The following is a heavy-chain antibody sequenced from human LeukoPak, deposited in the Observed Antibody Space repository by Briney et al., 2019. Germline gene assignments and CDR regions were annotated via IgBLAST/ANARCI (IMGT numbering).Heavy chain of an antibody. CDR2: ISGSGGST. D-gene: IGHD6-19*01. V-gene: IGHV3-23*01. CDR1: GFTFSSYA. CDR3: AKVAVAGSGPYWYFDL. Sequence: PGGSLRLSCAASGFTFSSYAMSWVRQAPGKGLEWVSAISGSGGSTYHADSVKGRFTISRDNSKNTLYLQMNSLRAEDTAVYYCAKVAVAGSGPYWYFDLWGRGTLVTVSS. J-gene: IGHJ2*01.